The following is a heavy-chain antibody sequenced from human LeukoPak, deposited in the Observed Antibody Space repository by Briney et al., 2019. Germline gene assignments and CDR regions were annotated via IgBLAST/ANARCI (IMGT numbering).Heavy chain of an antibody. V-gene: IGHV4-61*01. CDR2: IYYSGST. J-gene: IGHJ5*02. D-gene: IGHD2-15*01. Sequence: SETLSLTCTVSGGSISSSSYYWSWIRQPPGKGLEWIGYIYYSGSTNYNPSLKSRVTISVDTSKNQFSLKLSSVTAADTAVYYCARDSGDIVVVVAGNWFDPWGQGTLITVSS. CDR3: ARDSGDIVVVVAGNWFDP. CDR1: GGSISSSSYY.